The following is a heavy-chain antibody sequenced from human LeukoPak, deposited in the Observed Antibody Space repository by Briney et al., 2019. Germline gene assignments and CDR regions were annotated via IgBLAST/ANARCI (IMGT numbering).Heavy chain of an antibody. D-gene: IGHD3-9*01. Sequence: ASVKVSCKASGYTFTSYAMNWVRQAPGQGLEWMGWINTNTGNPTYAQGFTGRFVFSLDTSVSTAYLQISSLKAEDTAVYYCARGREPPHYDILTGYYLDERLDAFDIWAKGQWSPSLQ. CDR3: ARGREPPHYDILTGYYLDERLDAFDI. J-gene: IGHJ3*02. CDR1: GYTFTSYA. CDR2: INTNTGNP. V-gene: IGHV7-4-1*02.